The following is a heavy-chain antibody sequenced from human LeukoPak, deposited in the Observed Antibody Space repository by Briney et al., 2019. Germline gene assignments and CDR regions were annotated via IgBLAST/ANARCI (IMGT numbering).Heavy chain of an antibody. CDR3: AKRRDGVCYDY. V-gene: IGHV3-23*01. Sequence: GGSLRLSCAASGFTFSTYAMTWVRQAPGKGLEWVSVISGGAGSTYYADSVKGRFTISRGNSKNTLYLQMNSLRAEDTAVYYCAKRRDGVCYDYWGQGTLVTVSS. J-gene: IGHJ4*02. D-gene: IGHD2-8*01. CDR1: GFTFSTYA. CDR2: ISGGAGST.